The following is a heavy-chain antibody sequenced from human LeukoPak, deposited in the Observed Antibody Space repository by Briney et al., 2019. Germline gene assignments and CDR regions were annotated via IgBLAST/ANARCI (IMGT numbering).Heavy chain of an antibody. J-gene: IGHJ4*02. V-gene: IGHV3-11*04. CDR1: GFTVSSNY. D-gene: IGHD1-26*01. CDR3: ARVGYSGSPGDY. Sequence: PGGSLRLSCAASGFTVSSNYLSWVRQAPGKGLEWVSYISSRSGSSIYYGDSVKGRFTTSRDNAKNSLYLQMNSLRGEDAAVYYCARVGYSGSPGDYWGQGTLVTVSS. CDR2: ISSRSGSSI.